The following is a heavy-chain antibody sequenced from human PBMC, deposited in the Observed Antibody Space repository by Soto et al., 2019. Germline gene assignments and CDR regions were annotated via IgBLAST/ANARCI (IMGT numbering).Heavy chain of an antibody. D-gene: IGHD3-3*01. Sequence: QVQLVESGGGVVQPGGSLTISCVGSGFNFANYGIQWIRQAPGKGLEWVAIISRDGRGEHFADSVKGRFAISKDNSKNTVYLQMTGLRPDDTAVYHRAKEGNQNYDVDHWGQGTLVTVST. CDR3: AKEGNQNYDVDH. CDR1: GFNFANYG. CDR2: ISRDGRGE. V-gene: IGHV3-30*18. J-gene: IGHJ1*01.